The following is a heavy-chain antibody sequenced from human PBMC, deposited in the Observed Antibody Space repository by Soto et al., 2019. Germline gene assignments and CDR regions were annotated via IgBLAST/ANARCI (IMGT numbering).Heavy chain of an antibody. CDR2: IYYSGNT. J-gene: IGHJ5*02. CDR3: ARASGSNFFGRAGFDP. D-gene: IGHD1-26*01. V-gene: IGHV4-39*01. Sequence: PSETLSLTCTVSGGSISSSSYYWGWIRQPPGKRLEWIGSIYYSGNTYYNPSLKSRITMSVDTSKNQFSLKLSSVTAADTAVYYCARASGSNFFGRAGFDPWGQETLVPVSS. CDR1: GGSISSSSYY.